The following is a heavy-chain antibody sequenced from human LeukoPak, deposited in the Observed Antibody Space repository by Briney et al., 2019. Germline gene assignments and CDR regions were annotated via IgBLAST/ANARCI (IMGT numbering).Heavy chain of an antibody. Sequence: ASVKVSCKASGYNLTGYYMHWVRQAPGQGLEWMGWIDPNSGGTNYAQKFEGRVTMTRDTSISTAYMELSRLRSDDTAVYYCARLQYCTNGVCPYYFDNWGQGTLVIASS. CDR1: GYNLTGYY. CDR3: ARLQYCTNGVCPYYFDN. V-gene: IGHV1-2*02. D-gene: IGHD2-8*01. J-gene: IGHJ4*02. CDR2: IDPNSGGT.